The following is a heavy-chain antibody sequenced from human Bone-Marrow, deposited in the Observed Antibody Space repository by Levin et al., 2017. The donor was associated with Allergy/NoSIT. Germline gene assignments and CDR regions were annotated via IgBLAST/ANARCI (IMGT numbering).Heavy chain of an antibody. CDR2: ISYDGSNK. V-gene: IGHV3-30*18. J-gene: IGHJ6*02. CDR1: GFTFSSYG. D-gene: IGHD3-3*01. CDR3: AKDRMVPYDFWSGYQPYYYDDGMDV. Sequence: PGGSLRLSCAASGFTFSSYGMHWVRQAPGKGLEWVAVISYDGSNKYYADSVKGRFTISRDNSKNTLYLQMNSLRAEDTAVYYCAKDRMVPYDFWSGYQPYYYDDGMDVWGQGTTVTVSS.